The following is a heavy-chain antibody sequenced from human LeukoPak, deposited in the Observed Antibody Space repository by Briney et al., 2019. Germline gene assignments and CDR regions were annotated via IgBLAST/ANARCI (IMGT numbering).Heavy chain of an antibody. CDR1: GGTFSSYA. CDR3: ARVSATVTTPFDY. V-gene: IGHV1-69*04. D-gene: IGHD4-11*01. J-gene: IGHJ4*02. CDR2: IIPILGIA. Sequence: ASVKVSCKASGGTFSSYAISWVRQAPGQGLEWMGRIIPILGIANYAQKFQGRVTITADKSTSTAYMELSSLRSEDTAVYYCARVSATVTTPFDYWGQGTLVAVSS.